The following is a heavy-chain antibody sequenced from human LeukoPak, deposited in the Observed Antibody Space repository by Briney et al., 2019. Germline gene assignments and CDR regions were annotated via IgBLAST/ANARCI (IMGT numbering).Heavy chain of an antibody. Sequence: ASVKVSCTASGDTCTSYYIHWVRQAPGQGREWMGIINPAGGSTTYAQKFQGSRLTLTRDTSTSTVYMELSSLRSEDTAVYYCARGRGVHDSHTYDYFDYWGQGSLVTVSS. CDR3: ARGRGVHDSHTYDYFDY. J-gene: IGHJ4*02. V-gene: IGHV1-46*01. D-gene: IGHD3-22*01. CDR2: INPAGGST. CDR1: GDTCTSYY.